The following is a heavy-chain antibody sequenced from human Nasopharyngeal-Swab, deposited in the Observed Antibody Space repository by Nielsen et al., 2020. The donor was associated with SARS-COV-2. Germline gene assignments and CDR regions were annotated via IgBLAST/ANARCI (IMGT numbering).Heavy chain of an antibody. CDR1: GFTFGRFW. CDR2: IKEDGSET. Sequence: GESLKISCAASGFTFGRFWMTWVRQAPGKGPEWVANIKEDGSETNYVESVKGRFTISRDNAKNSLYLQMNSLRAEDTAVYHCARGEDSSGFYYGNYRAWWFDPWGQGTLVTVSS. J-gene: IGHJ5*02. CDR3: ARGEDSSGFYYGNYRAWWFDP. V-gene: IGHV3-7*01. D-gene: IGHD3-22*01.